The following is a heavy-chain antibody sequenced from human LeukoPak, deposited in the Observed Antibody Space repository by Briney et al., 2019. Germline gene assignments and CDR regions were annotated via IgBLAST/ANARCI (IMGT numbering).Heavy chain of an antibody. D-gene: IGHD3-9*01. Sequence: PGGSLRLSRAASGFIFSNYAMSWVRQAPGKGLEWVSAIGGRDSGTYYADSVRGRFTVSRDDPKNTLYLQMNTLRAEDTAVYYCAKWGDYDILTGYYDSDYWGQGTLVTVSS. CDR1: GFIFSNYA. CDR3: AKWGDYDILTGYYDSDY. J-gene: IGHJ4*02. CDR2: IGGRDSGT. V-gene: IGHV3-23*01.